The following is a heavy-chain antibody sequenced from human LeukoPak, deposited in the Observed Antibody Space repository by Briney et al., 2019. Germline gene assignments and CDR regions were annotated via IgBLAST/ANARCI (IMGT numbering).Heavy chain of an antibody. CDR2: IKPNSGGT. CDR3: AKDRAVATIGGVDY. CDR1: GYTFTGYY. D-gene: IGHD5-12*01. V-gene: IGHV1-2*02. J-gene: IGHJ4*02. Sequence: ASVKVSCKASGYTFTGYYMHGVRQAPGQGLEWMGWIKPNSGGTNYAQKFEGRVTMTRDTSISTAYMELRRLRSDDTAVYYCAKDRAVATIGGVDYWGQGTLITVSS.